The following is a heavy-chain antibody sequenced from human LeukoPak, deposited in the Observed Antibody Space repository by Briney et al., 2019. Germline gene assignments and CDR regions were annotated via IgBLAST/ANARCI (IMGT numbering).Heavy chain of an antibody. J-gene: IGHJ4*02. V-gene: IGHV6-1*01. D-gene: IGHD5-24*01. CDR3: SRSDGASDFDY. CDR1: GDSVSSNRAS. Sequence: QTLSLTCAISGDSVSSNRASWTWIRQSPSRGLEWLGRTYYRSKWYNDYAVSLKSRISINPDTSKNQFSLQLNSVTPEDTAVYYCSRSDGASDFDYWGQGTLVTVSS. CDR2: TYYRSKWYN.